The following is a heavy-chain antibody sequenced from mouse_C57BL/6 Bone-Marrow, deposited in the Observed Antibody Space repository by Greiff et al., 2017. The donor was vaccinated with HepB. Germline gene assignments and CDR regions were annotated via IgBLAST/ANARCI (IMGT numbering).Heavy chain of an antibody. CDR2: INPYNGGT. Sequence: VQLQQSGPVLVKPGASVKMSCKASGYTFTDYYMNWVKQSHGKSLEWIGVINPYNGGTSYNQKFKGKATLTVDKSSSTAYMELNSLTSEDSAVYYCARYPSNWASMSYWGQGTSVTVSS. CDR1: GYTFTDYY. D-gene: IGHD4-1*01. CDR3: ARYPSNWASMSY. J-gene: IGHJ4*01. V-gene: IGHV1-19*01.